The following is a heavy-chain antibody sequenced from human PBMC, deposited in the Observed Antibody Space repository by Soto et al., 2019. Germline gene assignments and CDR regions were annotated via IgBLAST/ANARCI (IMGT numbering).Heavy chain of an antibody. V-gene: IGHV1-18*01. CDR3: ARDRVYGGYYYGMDV. D-gene: IGHD6-13*01. J-gene: IGHJ6*02. Sequence: GASVKVSCKASRYTFTSYGISCVRQAPGQGLEWMGWISAYNGNTNYAQKLQGRVTMTTDTSTSTAYMELRSLRSDDTAVYYCARDRVYGGYYYGMDVWGQGTTVTVSS. CDR1: RYTFTSYG. CDR2: ISAYNGNT.